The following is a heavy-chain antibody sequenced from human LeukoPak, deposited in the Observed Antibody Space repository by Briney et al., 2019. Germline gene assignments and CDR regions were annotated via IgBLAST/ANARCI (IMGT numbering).Heavy chain of an antibody. V-gene: IGHV3-33*01. CDR3: ARRGPFDY. CDR2: IWYDGSNK. J-gene: IGHJ4*02. Sequence: GGSLRLSCEASGFAFSSYGMPWVRQAPGKGLEWVAVIWYDGSNKYYADSVKGRFTISRDNSKNTLYLQMNSLRAEDTAVYYCARRGPFDYWGQGTLVTVSS. CDR1: GFAFSSYG.